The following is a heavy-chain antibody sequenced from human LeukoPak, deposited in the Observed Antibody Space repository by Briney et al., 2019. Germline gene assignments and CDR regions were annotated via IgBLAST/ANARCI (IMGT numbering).Heavy chain of an antibody. Sequence: SETLSLTCAVYGGSFSGYYWSWIRQPPGKGLEWIGEINHSGSTNYNPSLKSRVTISVDTSKNQFSLKLSSVTAADTAVYYCARAHRITGTDYRGQGTLVTVSS. CDR1: GGSFSGYY. V-gene: IGHV4-34*01. CDR3: ARAHRITGTDY. D-gene: IGHD1-20*01. J-gene: IGHJ4*02. CDR2: INHSGST.